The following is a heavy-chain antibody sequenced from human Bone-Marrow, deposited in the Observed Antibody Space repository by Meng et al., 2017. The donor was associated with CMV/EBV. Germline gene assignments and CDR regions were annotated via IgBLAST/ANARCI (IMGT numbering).Heavy chain of an antibody. CDR1: GFTFDDYA. D-gene: IGHD3-10*01. CDR3: AKDYTYGSGSYFDY. V-gene: IGHV3-9*01. CDR2: ISWNSGSI. J-gene: IGHJ4*02. Sequence: SLKISCAASGFTFDDYAMHLVRQAPGKGLEWVSGISWNSGSIGYADSVKGRFTISRDNAKNSLYLQMNSLRAEDTALYYCAKDYTYGSGSYFDYWGQGTLVTVS.